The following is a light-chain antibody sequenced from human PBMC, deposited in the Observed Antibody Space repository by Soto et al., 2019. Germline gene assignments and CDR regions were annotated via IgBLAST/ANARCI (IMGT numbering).Light chain of an antibody. Sequence: DIQMTQSPSSLSASVGDRATITCRASQGISTYLAWYKQKPGKVPKRLIYAASTLQSGVPSRFSGSGSGTDFTLPISSLQPEAVATYYCQKSNSAALTFGGGTKVEIK. J-gene: IGKJ4*01. V-gene: IGKV1-27*01. CDR1: QGISTY. CDR3: QKSNSAALT. CDR2: AAS.